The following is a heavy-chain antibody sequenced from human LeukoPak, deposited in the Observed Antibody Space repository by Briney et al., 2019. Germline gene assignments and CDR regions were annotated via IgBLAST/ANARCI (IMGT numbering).Heavy chain of an antibody. J-gene: IGHJ4*02. CDR2: ISNAGTT. D-gene: IGHD6-13*01. V-gene: IGHV3-66*01. CDR3: ARDLEAANTYYFDY. CDR1: GFTVSSSY. Sequence: GGSLRLSCAASGFTVSSSYMSWVRQAPGKGLEWVSIISNAGTTYYADSVKGRFTISRDNSKNTVYLQVNSLRDEDTAVYYCARDLEAANTYYFDYWGQGTMVTVSS.